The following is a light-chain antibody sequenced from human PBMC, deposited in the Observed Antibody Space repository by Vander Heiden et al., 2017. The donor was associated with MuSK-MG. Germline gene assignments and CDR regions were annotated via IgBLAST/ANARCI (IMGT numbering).Light chain of an antibody. J-gene: IGKJ4*01. CDR1: KSVSSSY. V-gene: IGKV3D-20*01. CDR2: DAS. Sequence: IVLTQSPSPLSLSPGETATLACGASKSVSSSYLAWYQQKPGRAPRLLIYDASSSATGIPDRFSGSGSGTDFTLTISRLGPEDIAVYYCHRNVISGLTFGGGTKVEIK. CDR3: HRNVISGLT.